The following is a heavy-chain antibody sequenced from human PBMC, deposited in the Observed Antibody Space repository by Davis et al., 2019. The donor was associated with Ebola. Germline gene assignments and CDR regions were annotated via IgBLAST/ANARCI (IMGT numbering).Heavy chain of an antibody. CDR2: ISSSSSYI. CDR1: GFTFSSYS. V-gene: IGHV3-21*01. Sequence: PGGSLRLSCAASGFTFSSYSMNWVRQAPGKGLEWVSSISSSSSYIYYADSVKGRFTISRDNAKNSLYLQMNSLRAEDTAVYYCARDGLRGYDFWSGRNWFDPWGQGTLVTVSS. J-gene: IGHJ5*02. CDR3: ARDGLRGYDFWSGRNWFDP. D-gene: IGHD3-3*01.